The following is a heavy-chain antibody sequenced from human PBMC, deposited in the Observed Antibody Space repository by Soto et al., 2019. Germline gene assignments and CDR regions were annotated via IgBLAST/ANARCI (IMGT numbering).Heavy chain of an antibody. CDR1: GYTLTELS. V-gene: IGHV1-24*01. CDR3: ATFLTYPNWFDP. J-gene: IGHJ5*02. Sequence: ASVKVSCKVSGYTLTELSMHWVRQAPGKGLEWMGGFDPEDGETIYAQKFQGRVTMTEDTSTDTAYMELSSLRSEDTAVYYCATFLTYPNWFDPWGRGTLVTVS. CDR2: FDPEDGET. D-gene: IGHD3-9*01.